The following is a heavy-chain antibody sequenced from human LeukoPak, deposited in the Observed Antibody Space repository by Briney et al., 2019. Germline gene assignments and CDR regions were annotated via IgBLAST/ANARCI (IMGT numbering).Heavy chain of an antibody. CDR1: GGSISSYY. V-gene: IGHV4-59*01. CDR2: IYYSGST. J-gene: IGHJ4*02. CDR3: ARTVAGTTDY. D-gene: IGHD6-19*01. Sequence: PSETLSLTCTVSGGSISSYYWSWIRQPPGKGLEWIGYIYYSGSTNYNPSLKSRVTISVDTSKNQFSLELSSVTAADTAVYYCARTVAGTTDYWGQGTLVTVSS.